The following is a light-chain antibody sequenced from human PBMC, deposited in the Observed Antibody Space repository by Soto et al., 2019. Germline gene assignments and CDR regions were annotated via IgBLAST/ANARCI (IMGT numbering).Light chain of an antibody. Sequence: QSVLTQPASVSGSPGQSITISCTGTSSDIGGHDDVSWYQQHPGNVPKLLIYGVTDRPSGVSNRFSGSKSGNVASLTISGLQAEDEADYYCCSYTSDLTPYVFGTGTKVTVL. J-gene: IGLJ1*01. CDR1: SSDIGGHDD. CDR3: CSYTSDLTPYV. CDR2: GVT. V-gene: IGLV2-14*03.